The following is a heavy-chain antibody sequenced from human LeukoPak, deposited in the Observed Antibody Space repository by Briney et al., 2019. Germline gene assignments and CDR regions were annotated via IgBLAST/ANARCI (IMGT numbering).Heavy chain of an antibody. J-gene: IGHJ4*02. CDR1: GFSFGVYA. CDR3: AKDGLYFDGSTHIYYFDS. D-gene: IGHD3-9*01. Sequence: GGSLRLSCAASGFSFGVYAMTWVRQAPGKGLEWVSSITYNGAATYYLDSVKARFTISRDNSRSTLYLQMDSLTAEDTALYYCAKDGLYFDGSTHIYYFDSWGQGTLVAVSS. CDR2: ITYNGAAT. V-gene: IGHV3-23*01.